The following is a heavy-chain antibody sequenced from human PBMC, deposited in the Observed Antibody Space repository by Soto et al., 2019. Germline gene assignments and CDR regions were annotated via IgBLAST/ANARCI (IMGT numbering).Heavy chain of an antibody. CDR2: ISGSGGST. V-gene: IGHV3-23*01. CDR1: GFTFSSYA. D-gene: IGHD6-19*01. CDR3: AKDLLEWDSSGWYFPTVGFDY. Sequence: GGSLRLSCAASGFTFSSYAMSWVRQAPGKGLEWVSAISGSGGSTYYADSVKGRFTISRDNSKNTLYLQMNSLRAEDTAVYYCAKDLLEWDSSGWYFPTVGFDYWGQGTLVTVSS. J-gene: IGHJ4*02.